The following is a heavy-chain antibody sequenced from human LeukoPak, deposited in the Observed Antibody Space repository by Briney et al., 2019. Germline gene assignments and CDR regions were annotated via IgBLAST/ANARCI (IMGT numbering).Heavy chain of an antibody. CDR2: INHSGRT. Sequence: KPSETLSLTCAVYGGSFSGYYWSWIRQPPGKGLEWIGEINHSGRTNYNPFLKSRVTISVDTSKSQFSLKLSSVTAADTAVYYCAGGAGILYYFDYWGQGTLVTVSS. CDR3: AGGAGILYYFDY. J-gene: IGHJ4*02. V-gene: IGHV4-34*01. CDR1: GGSFSGYY.